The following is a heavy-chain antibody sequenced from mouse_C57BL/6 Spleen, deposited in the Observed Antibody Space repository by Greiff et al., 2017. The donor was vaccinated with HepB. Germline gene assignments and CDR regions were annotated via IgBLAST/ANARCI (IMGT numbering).Heavy chain of an antibody. Sequence: EVMLVESGGGLVKPGGSLKLSCAASGFTFSSYAMSWVRQTPEKRLEWVATISDGGSYTYYPDNVKGRFTISRDNAKNNLYLQMSHLKSEDTAMYYCASEDYYGRAMDYWGQGTSVTVSS. D-gene: IGHD1-1*01. CDR1: GFTFSSYA. J-gene: IGHJ4*01. CDR3: ASEDYYGRAMDY. CDR2: ISDGGSYT. V-gene: IGHV5-4*03.